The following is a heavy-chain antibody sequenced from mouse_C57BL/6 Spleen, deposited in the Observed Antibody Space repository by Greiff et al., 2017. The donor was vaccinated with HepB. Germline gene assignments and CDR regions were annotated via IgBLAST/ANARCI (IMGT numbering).Heavy chain of an antibody. Sequence: QVQLQQPGAELVKPGASVKLSCKASGYTFTSYWMHWVKQRPGQGLEWIGMIHPNSGSTNYNEKFKSKATLTVDKSSSTAYMQLSSLTSEDSAVYYCARVIYYYGSSYEAMDYWGQGTSVTVSS. V-gene: IGHV1-64*01. CDR1: GYTFTSYW. J-gene: IGHJ4*01. CDR2: IHPNSGST. D-gene: IGHD1-1*01. CDR3: ARVIYYYGSSYEAMDY.